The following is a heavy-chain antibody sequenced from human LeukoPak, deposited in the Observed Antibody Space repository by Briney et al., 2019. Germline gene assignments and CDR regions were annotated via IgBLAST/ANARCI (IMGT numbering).Heavy chain of an antibody. D-gene: IGHD1-14*01. J-gene: IGHJ6*03. V-gene: IGHV3-23*01. Sequence: GGSLRLSCAASGFTFSSYAMSWVRQAPGKGLEWASAISGSGGSTYYADSVKGRFTISRDNSKNTLYLQMNSLRAEDTAVYYCANIKDYYYYYMDVWGKGTTVTVSS. CDR2: ISGSGGST. CDR1: GFTFSSYA. CDR3: ANIKDYYYYYMDV.